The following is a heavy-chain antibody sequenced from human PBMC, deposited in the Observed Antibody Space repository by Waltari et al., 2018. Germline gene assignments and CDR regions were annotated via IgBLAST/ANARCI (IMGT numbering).Heavy chain of an antibody. J-gene: IGHJ5*02. CDR3: ARTTRTGSTFFLGPLDP. CDR1: GFTFSNSA. CDR2: TSSDGTNK. V-gene: IGHV3-30-3*01. Sequence: QVQLVESGGGVVQPGKSRRLSCPASGFTFSNSAMDGTRQAPGKGLEWVAVTSSDGTNKYYADSVKGRFIISRDNSENTLHLQMNSLSTEDTAVYYCARTTRTGSTFFLGPLDPWGQGTLVTVSS. D-gene: IGHD1-7*01.